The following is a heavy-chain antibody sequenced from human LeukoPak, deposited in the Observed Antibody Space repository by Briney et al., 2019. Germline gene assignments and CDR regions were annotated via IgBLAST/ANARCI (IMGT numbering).Heavy chain of an antibody. CDR2: INPNSGGT. Sequence: ASVKVSCKASGYTFTGYYMHWVRQAPGQGLEWMGWINPNSGGTNYAQKFQGRVTMTRDTSISTAYMELSRLRSDDTAVYYCARGYCTNGVCFGLAYWFDPWGQGTLVIVSS. CDR3: ARGYCTNGVCFGLAYWFDP. V-gene: IGHV1-2*02. J-gene: IGHJ5*02. CDR1: GYTFTGYY. D-gene: IGHD2-8*01.